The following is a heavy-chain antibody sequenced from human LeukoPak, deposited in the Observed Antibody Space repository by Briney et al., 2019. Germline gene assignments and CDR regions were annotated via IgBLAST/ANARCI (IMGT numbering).Heavy chain of an antibody. J-gene: IGHJ4*02. V-gene: IGHV1-2*02. CDR2: INPNSGGT. CDR1: GYTFTGYY. CDR3: ARAALGVWFGEPLGGPTEY. D-gene: IGHD3-10*01. Sequence: ASVKVSCRASGYTFTGYYIHWVRQAPGQGLEWMGWINPNSGGTYYAQSFQDRVTMTRDTSIRTAYMELSRLRSDDTAVYYCARAALGVWFGEPLGGPTEYWGQGTLVTVSS.